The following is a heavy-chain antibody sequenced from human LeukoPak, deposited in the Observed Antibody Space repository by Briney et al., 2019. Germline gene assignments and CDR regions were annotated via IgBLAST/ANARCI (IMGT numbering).Heavy chain of an antibody. J-gene: IGHJ4*02. D-gene: IGHD3-16*01. CDR3: ARSVVGGYSDY. CDR1: GGSISGYY. CDR2: IYYSGST. V-gene: IGHV4-59*01. Sequence: PSGTLSLTCTVSGGSISGYYWTWIRQPPGKGLEWIGYIYYSGSTDYNPSLRSRATISVGTSKNQFSLQLSAVTAADTAVYYCARSVVGGYSDYWGQGTLVTVSS.